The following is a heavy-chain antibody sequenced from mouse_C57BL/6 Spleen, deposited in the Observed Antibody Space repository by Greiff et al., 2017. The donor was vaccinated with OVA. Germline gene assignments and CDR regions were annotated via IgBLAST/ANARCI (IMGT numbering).Heavy chain of an antibody. Sequence: QVQLQQPGAELVKPGASVKLSCKASGYTFTSYWMQWVKQRPGQGLEWIGEIDPSDSYTNYNQKFKGKATLTVDTSSSTAYMQLSSLTSEDSAVYYCARQGIYYYGSSPLDYWGQGTSVTVSS. V-gene: IGHV1-50*01. CDR3: ARQGIYYYGSSPLDY. J-gene: IGHJ4*01. CDR1: GYTFTSYW. D-gene: IGHD1-1*01. CDR2: IDPSDSYT.